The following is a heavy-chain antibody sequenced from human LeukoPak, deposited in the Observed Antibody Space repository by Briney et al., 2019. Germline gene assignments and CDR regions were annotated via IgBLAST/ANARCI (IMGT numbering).Heavy chain of an antibody. V-gene: IGHV4-39*01. D-gene: IGHD4-17*01. J-gene: IGHJ5*02. CDR1: GGSISSSPHY. CDR2: IYCSGST. Sequence: SETLSLICTVSGGSISSSPHYWGWIRQPPGKGREGIGSIYCSGSTYYNPSLKSRVTISVDTSKNQFSLSLNSVTAADTAVYYRARHEDGDFGDPNWFDPWGQGTLVTVSS. CDR3: ARHEDGDFGDPNWFDP.